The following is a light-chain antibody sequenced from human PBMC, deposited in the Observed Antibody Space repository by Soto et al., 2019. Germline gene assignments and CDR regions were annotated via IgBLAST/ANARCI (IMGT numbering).Light chain of an antibody. Sequence: QSALTQPASVSGSPGQSITISCTGTSSDVSGYNYVSWYQQHPGKAPKLILYDVTNRPSGVSNRFSGSKSGNAASLTISGLQAEDEADYYCSSYTSSSTLEGVFGTGTKLTVL. V-gene: IGLV2-14*01. J-gene: IGLJ1*01. CDR1: SSDVSGYNY. CDR3: SSYTSSSTLEGV. CDR2: DVT.